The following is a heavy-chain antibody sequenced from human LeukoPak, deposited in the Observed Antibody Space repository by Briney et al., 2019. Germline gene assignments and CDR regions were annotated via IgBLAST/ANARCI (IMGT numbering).Heavy chain of an antibody. J-gene: IGHJ6*03. CDR2: MNPNSGNT. CDR1: GYTFTSYD. CDR3: ARSGSSSSNYYYYMDV. D-gene: IGHD3-10*01. Sequence: ASVKVSCKASGYTFTSYDINWVRQATGQGLEWMGWMNPNSGNTGYAQKFQGRVTMTRNTSISTAYMELSSLRSEDTAVYYCARSGSSSSNYYYYMDVWGKGTTVTIPS. V-gene: IGHV1-8*01.